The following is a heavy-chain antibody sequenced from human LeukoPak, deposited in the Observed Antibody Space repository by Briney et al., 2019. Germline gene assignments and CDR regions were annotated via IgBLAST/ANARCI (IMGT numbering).Heavy chain of an antibody. Sequence: SETLSLTYTVSGGSISSYYWSWIRQPPGKGLEWVGYIYYSGSTNYNPSLKSRVTISVDTSKNQLSLKLSSVTAADTAVYYCAREVTGTTNYYYYYYMDVWGKGTTVTVSS. CDR3: AREVTGTTNYYYYYYMDV. CDR2: IYYSGST. D-gene: IGHD1-20*01. CDR1: GGSISSYY. V-gene: IGHV4-59*12. J-gene: IGHJ6*03.